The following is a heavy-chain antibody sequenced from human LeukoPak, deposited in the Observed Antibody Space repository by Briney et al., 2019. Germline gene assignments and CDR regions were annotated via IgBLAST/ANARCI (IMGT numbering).Heavy chain of an antibody. CDR3: ASLEYCPSSTCFGAFDM. V-gene: IGHV5-51*01. CDR2: IYPGDSDI. CDR1: GYTFTKYW. J-gene: IGHJ3*02. D-gene: IGHD2/OR15-2a*01. Sequence: PGESLKISCQGSGYTFTKYWIIWVRQKPGKGLECMGIIYPGDSDIRYSPSFQGQVTISADNSVSTAYLQWSSLKASDTAMYYCASLEYCPSSTCFGAFDMWGQGTMVTVSS.